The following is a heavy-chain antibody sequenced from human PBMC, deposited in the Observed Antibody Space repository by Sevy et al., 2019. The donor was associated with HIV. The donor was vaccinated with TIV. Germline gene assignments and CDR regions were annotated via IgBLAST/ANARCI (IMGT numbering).Heavy chain of an antibody. Sequence: GGSLRLSCAASGFTFSSAWMSWVRLAPGKGLEWVGRIKSKTDGGTIDYAAPVKGRFTISREDSKNTLYLQMNSLKTEDTAVYYCITDPGYRGYDEEVINYYYYGMDVWGQGITVTVSS. CDR1: GFTFSSAW. V-gene: IGHV3-15*01. CDR2: IKSKTDGGTI. J-gene: IGHJ6*02. CDR3: ITDPGYRGYDEEVINYYYYGMDV. D-gene: IGHD5-12*01.